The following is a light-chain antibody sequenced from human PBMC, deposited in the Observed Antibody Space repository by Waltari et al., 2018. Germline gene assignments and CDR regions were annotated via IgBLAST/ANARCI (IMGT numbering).Light chain of an antibody. CDR3: QQDNSFPRT. Sequence: DIQMTQSPSSVSASVGDRVTLTCRASQGISGWLAWYQQRPGKPPQLLIYAASSLQSGVPSRFSGSGSGTDFSLTISSLQPEDFATYYCQQDNSFPRTFGRGTKVEIK. V-gene: IGKV1-12*01. J-gene: IGKJ1*01. CDR1: QGISGW. CDR2: AAS.